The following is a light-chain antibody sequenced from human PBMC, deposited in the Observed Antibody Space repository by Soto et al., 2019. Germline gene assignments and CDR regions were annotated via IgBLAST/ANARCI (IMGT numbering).Light chain of an antibody. J-gene: IGKJ5*01. V-gene: IGKV3-11*01. CDR3: QQRHMWPIT. Sequence: EIVLTQSPATLSLSPGERATLSCRASQSVSSYLAGYQQKPGQAPRLLIYDASNRATGIPARFSGSGSGTDFTLTISSLEPEDFAVYYCQQRHMWPITFGQGTRLEIK. CDR1: QSVSSY. CDR2: DAS.